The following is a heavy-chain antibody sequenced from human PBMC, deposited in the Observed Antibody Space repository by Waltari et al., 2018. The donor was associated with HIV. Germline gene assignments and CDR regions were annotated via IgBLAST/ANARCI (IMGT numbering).Heavy chain of an antibody. CDR1: GYTFTDYY. J-gene: IGHJ4*02. Sequence: QVQLVQSGAEVKKPGASVKVSCKASGYTFTDYYIHWVRQAPGQGLEWLGWINPNSGNTIYAQNFQGRVSMTRDTSIRTAYMELSRLRSDDTAVYYCARDLIFYYDTSDYYPFDYWGQGTLVTVSS. CDR2: INPNSGNT. D-gene: IGHD3-22*01. CDR3: ARDLIFYYDTSDYYPFDY. V-gene: IGHV1-2*02.